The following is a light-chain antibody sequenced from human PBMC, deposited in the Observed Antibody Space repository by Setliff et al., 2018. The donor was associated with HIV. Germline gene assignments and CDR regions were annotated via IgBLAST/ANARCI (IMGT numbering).Light chain of an antibody. CDR3: CSYAGSSAPVV. Sequence: QSALAQPASVSGSPGQAITISCTGTSNDVGRYNLVSWYRQYPGEAPKVIIYDVNKRPSGVSNRFSGSKSGNTASLTISGLQAEDEADFYCCSYAGSSAPVVFGGGTKVTVL. J-gene: IGLJ2*01. CDR1: SNDVGRYNL. V-gene: IGLV2-23*02. CDR2: DVN.